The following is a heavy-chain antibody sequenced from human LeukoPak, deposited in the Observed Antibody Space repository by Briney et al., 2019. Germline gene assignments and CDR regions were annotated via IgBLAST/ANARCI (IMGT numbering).Heavy chain of an antibody. V-gene: IGHV3-30*03. CDR1: GFTFSSYG. CDR3: ARDFFHSSGYYLFDY. J-gene: IGHJ4*02. Sequence: GGSLRLSCAASGFTFSSYGMHWVRQAPGKGLEWVAVISYDGSNKYYADSVKGRFTIYRDNAKNSLYLQMNSLRDEDTAVYYCARDFFHSSGYYLFDYWGQGTLVTVSS. CDR2: ISYDGSNK. D-gene: IGHD3-22*01.